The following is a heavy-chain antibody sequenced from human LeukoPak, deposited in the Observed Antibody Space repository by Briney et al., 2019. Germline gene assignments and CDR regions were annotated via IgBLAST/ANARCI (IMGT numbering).Heavy chain of an antibody. CDR2: IYYSGST. CDR3: ARYQMGSGSYEKNYYYYYYMDV. Sequence: SETLSLTCTVSGGSISSSSYYWGWIRQPPGKGLEWIGSIYYSGSTYYNPSLKSRVTISVDTSKNQFSLKLSSVTAADTAVYYCARYQMGSGSYEKNYYYYYYMDVWGKGTTVTISS. D-gene: IGHD3-10*01. CDR1: GGSISSSSYY. V-gene: IGHV4-39*01. J-gene: IGHJ6*03.